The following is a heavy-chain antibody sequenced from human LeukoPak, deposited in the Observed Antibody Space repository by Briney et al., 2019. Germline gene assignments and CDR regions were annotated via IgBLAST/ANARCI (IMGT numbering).Heavy chain of an antibody. D-gene: IGHD4-11*01. J-gene: IGHJ6*02. CDR2: FDPEDGGT. V-gene: IGHV1-24*01. CDR3: ATMAQMTTVTTSYYYYGMDV. Sequence: ASVKVSCKVSGYTLTELSMHWVRQAPGKGLEWMGGFDPEDGGTIYAQKFQGRVTLTEDTSTDTAYMELSSLRSEDTAVYYCATMAQMTTVTTSYYYYGMDVWGQGTTVTVSS. CDR1: GYTLTELS.